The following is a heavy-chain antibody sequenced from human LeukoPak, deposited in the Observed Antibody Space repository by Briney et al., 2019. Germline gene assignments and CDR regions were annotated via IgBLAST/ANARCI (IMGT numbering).Heavy chain of an antibody. J-gene: IGHJ4*02. Sequence: SVKVSCKASGFTFTDYYMHWVRLAPGQGLEWMGYINPHSGVTSFPQKVRGRVSLTTDTSISAAYMELSSLISDDTAMYYCVREGITKAFDLWGQGALVTVSS. D-gene: IGHD1-14*01. CDR3: VREGITKAFDL. CDR2: INPHSGVT. CDR1: GFTFTDYY. V-gene: IGHV1-2*02.